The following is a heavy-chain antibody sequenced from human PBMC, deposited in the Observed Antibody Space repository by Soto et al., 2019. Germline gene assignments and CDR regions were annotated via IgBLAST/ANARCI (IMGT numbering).Heavy chain of an antibody. CDR1: GGSVSSGSYY. V-gene: IGHV4-61*01. D-gene: IGHD6-19*01. CDR2: IYYSGST. J-gene: IGHJ4*02. CDR3: ARAAVARLFDY. Sequence: LSLTCTVSGGSVSSGSYYWSWIRQPPGKGLEWIGYIYYSGSTNYNPSLKSRVTISVDTSKNQFSLKLSSVTAADTAVYYCARAAVARLFDYWGQGTLVTVSS.